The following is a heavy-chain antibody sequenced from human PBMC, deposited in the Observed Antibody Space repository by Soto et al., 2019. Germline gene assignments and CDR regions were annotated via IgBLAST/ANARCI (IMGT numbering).Heavy chain of an antibody. J-gene: IGHJ4*02. CDR2: IYYSGST. V-gene: IGHV4-59*08. D-gene: IGHD3-3*01. CDR1: GGSISSYY. CDR3: ARGGVAANDY. Sequence: SETLSPTCTVSGGSISSYYWSWIRQPPGKGLEWIGYIYYSGSTNYNPSLKSRVTISVDTSKNQFSLKLSSVTAADTAVYYCARGGVAANDYWGQGTLVTVSS.